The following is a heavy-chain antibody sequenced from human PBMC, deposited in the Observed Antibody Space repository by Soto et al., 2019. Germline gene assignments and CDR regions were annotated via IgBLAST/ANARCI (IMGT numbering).Heavy chain of an antibody. V-gene: IGHV4-31*03. D-gene: IGHD4-17*01. Sequence: QVQLQESGPGLVKPSQTLSLTCTVSGGSISSGGYYWSWIRQHPGKGLEWIGYIYYSGSTYYNPSLKSRVTISVDTSKNQFSLKLSSVTAADTAVYYCARSPTDYGAWHFDPWGRGTLVTVSS. CDR1: GGSISSGGYY. J-gene: IGHJ2*01. CDR2: IYYSGST. CDR3: ARSPTDYGAWHFDP.